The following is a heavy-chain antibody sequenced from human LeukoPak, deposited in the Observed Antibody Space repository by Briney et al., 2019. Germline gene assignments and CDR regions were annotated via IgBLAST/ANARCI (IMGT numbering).Heavy chain of an antibody. Sequence: GGSLRLSCAASGFTFSSYWMHWVRQAPGKGLVWVSRINSDGSSTSYADSVKGRFTISRDNAKNTLHLQMNSLRAEDTAVYYCAENYYDSSGHFGYWGQGTLVTVSS. J-gene: IGHJ4*02. D-gene: IGHD3-22*01. CDR2: INSDGSST. CDR3: AENYYDSSGHFGY. V-gene: IGHV3-74*01. CDR1: GFTFSSYW.